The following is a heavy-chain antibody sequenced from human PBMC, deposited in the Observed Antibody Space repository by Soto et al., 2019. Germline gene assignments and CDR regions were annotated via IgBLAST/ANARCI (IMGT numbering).Heavy chain of an antibody. Sequence: QLQLQESGPGLVKPSETLSLTCTVSGGSISSSSYYWGWIRQPPGKGLEWIGSIYYSGSTYYNPSLQSRVTISVDTSKNQFSLKLSSVTAADTAVYYCARPATHSSSSDYWGQGTLVTVSS. V-gene: IGHV4-39*01. CDR2: IYYSGST. D-gene: IGHD6-13*01. CDR1: GGSISSSSYY. J-gene: IGHJ4*02. CDR3: ARPATHSSSSDY.